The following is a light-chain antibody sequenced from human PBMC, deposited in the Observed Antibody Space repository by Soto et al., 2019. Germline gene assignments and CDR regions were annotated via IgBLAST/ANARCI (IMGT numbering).Light chain of an antibody. Sequence: DIQLTQSPSFLSASVGDRVTITCRASQAINTYLAWYQQKPGKAPKLLIYGASTLQSGVPSRFSGSGSGPEFTLTISSLQPEDFATYYCQQLNSYPLTFGGGTKVEIK. J-gene: IGKJ4*01. CDR2: GAS. V-gene: IGKV1-9*01. CDR1: QAINTY. CDR3: QQLNSYPLT.